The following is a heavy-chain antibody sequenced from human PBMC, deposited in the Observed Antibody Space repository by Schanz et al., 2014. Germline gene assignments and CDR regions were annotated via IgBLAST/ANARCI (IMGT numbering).Heavy chain of an antibody. CDR1: GITFSSHS. Sequence: PGGSLRLSCAASGITFSSHSFNWVRQAPGKGLEWISYITYNGGTIYYADSVKGRFTISRDNSKNTLYLQMNSLRAEDTAVYYCAKTPREYCNYDNCPNWFDSWGQGTLVTASS. V-gene: IGHV3-48*01. CDR2: ITYNGGTI. CDR3: AKTPREYCNYDNCPNWFDS. D-gene: IGHD2-15*01. J-gene: IGHJ5*01.